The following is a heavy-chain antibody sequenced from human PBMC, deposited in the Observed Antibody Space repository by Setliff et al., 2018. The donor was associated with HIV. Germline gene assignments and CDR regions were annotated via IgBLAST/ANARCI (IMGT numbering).Heavy chain of an antibody. J-gene: IGHJ3*02. Sequence: ASVKVSCKASGGIVSINWVRQAPGQRLEWMGGIIPILGIPNYAQKFQGRVTITADKSTTTVYMELSSLGSEDTAVYYCARGQTTNNIKAEAFDIWGQGALVTVSS. CDR1: GGIVS. D-gene: IGHD1-20*01. CDR2: IIPILGIP. V-gene: IGHV1-69*10. CDR3: ARGQTTNNIKAEAFDI.